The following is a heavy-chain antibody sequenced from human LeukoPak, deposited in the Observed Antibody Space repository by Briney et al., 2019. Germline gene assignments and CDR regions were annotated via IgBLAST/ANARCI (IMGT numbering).Heavy chain of an antibody. CDR1: GYNFTSYW. D-gene: IGHD6-6*01. J-gene: IGHJ6*03. CDR2: IYPGDSDT. V-gene: IGHV5-51*01. CDR3: ARRKVEYSSSPDGRYYYYYMDV. Sequence: GESLKISCKGSGYNFTSYWIGWVRQMPGKGLEWIGIIYPGDSDTRYSPSFQGQVTISADKSISTAYLQWSSLKASDTAMYYCARRKVEYSSSPDGRYYYYYMDVWGKGTTVTVSS.